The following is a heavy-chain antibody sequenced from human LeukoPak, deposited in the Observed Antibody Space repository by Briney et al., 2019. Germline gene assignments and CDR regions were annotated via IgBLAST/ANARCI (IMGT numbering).Heavy chain of an antibody. D-gene: IGHD3-22*01. V-gene: IGHV3-20*04. Sequence: GGSLRLSCAASGFTFDDYGMSWVRHAPGKGLEWVSGINWNGGSTVYADSVKGRFTISRDNDKNSLYLQMNSLRAEDTALYYCARRQDYYDSSGYLDYFDYWGQGTLVTVSS. CDR1: GFTFDDYG. CDR3: ARRQDYYDSSGYLDYFDY. J-gene: IGHJ4*02. CDR2: INWNGGST.